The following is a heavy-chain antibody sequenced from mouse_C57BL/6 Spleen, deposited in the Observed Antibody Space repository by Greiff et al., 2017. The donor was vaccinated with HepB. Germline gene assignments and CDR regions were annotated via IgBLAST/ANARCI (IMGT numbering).Heavy chain of an antibody. CDR3: TGGGRRGVWFMGY. V-gene: IGHV1-15*01. D-gene: IGHD2-10*02. J-gene: IGHJ4*01. CDR1: GYTFTDYE. Sequence: QVQLQQSGAELVRPGASVTLSCKASGYTFTDYEMHWVKQTPVHGLDWIGAIDPETGGTAYNQKFKGKAILTADKSSSTAYMRLRSLTSEDAAVYYCTGGGRRGVWFMGYWGQGTSVTVSA. CDR2: IDPETGGT.